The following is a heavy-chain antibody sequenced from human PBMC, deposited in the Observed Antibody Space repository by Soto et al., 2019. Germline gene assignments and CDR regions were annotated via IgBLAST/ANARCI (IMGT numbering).Heavy chain of an antibody. J-gene: IGHJ4*02. CDR3: TTAERGGSYYSDY. CDR1: GFTFTSAW. D-gene: IGHD1-26*01. V-gene: IGHV3-15*07. Sequence: EVQLVESGGGLVRPGESLRLSCAASGFTFTSAWINWVRQAPGKGLEWAGRIKSKTDGGTVDYGAPVKGRFTISREDSKNTAYLQMNSLRNEDTAVYYCTTAERGGSYYSDYCRQGTMVTVSS. CDR2: IKSKTDGGTV.